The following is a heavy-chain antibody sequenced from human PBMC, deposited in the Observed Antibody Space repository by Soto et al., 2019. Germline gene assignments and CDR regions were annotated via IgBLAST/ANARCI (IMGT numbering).Heavy chain of an antibody. CDR2: ISSYNGNT. CDR1: GYTFTDYD. D-gene: IGHD2-2*01. CDR3: ARGPRYCSTTTCFSGVTWFDP. Sequence: ASVKVSCKASGYTFTDYDINWVRQAPGQGLEWMGWISSYNGNTNYAQKVQGRVTLTTDTSTSTTYMELRSLRSDDTAVYYCARGPRYCSTTTCFSGVTWFDPWGQGTLVTVSS. J-gene: IGHJ5*02. V-gene: IGHV1-18*01.